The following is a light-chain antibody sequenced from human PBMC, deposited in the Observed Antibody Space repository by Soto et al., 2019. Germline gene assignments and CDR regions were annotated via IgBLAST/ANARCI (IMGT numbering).Light chain of an antibody. CDR1: QRIXTF. CDR3: QQRSNWPTST. Sequence: DIVLTQCSATLSLSPGERATLACRASQRIXTFFVWYQPRPGQAPRVLIXAQSHRAAGIPARFIGSGFGKDFTLTISSLEPEYAAVYYCQQRSNWPTSTFGQGTRLEIK. J-gene: IGKJ5*01. CDR2: AQS. V-gene: IGKV3-11*01.